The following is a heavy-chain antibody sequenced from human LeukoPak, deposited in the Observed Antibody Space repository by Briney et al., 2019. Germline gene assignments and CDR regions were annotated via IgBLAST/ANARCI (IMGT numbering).Heavy chain of an antibody. CDR3: ARDLYGRPGIYGGNPDY. D-gene: IGHD4-23*01. CDR1: GYTFTGYY. Sequence: GASVKVSCKASGYTFTGYYMHWVRQAPGQGLEWMGWINPNSGGTNYAQKFQGRVTMTRDTSISTAYMELSRLRSDDTAVYYCARDLYGRPGIYGGNPDYWGQGTLVTVSS. CDR2: INPNSGGT. V-gene: IGHV1-2*02. J-gene: IGHJ4*02.